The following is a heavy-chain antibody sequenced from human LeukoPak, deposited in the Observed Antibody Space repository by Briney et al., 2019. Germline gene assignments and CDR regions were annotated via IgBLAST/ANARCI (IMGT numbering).Heavy chain of an antibody. CDR3: AAYNWNDEGFDY. CDR2: IYYSGST. CDR1: GGSISSYY. J-gene: IGHJ4*02. V-gene: IGHV4-59*01. D-gene: IGHD1-20*01. Sequence: SETLSLTCTVSGGSISSYYWSWIRQPPGKGLEWIGYIYYSGSTNYNPSLKSRVTISVDTSKNQFSLKLSSVTAADTAVYYCAAYNWNDEGFDYWGQGILVTVSS.